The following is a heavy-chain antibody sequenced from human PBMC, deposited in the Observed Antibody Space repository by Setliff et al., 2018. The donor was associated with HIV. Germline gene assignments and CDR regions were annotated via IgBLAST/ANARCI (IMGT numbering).Heavy chain of an antibody. CDR2: ISYDGSNK. V-gene: IGHV3-30*04. J-gene: IGHJ5*02. CDR1: GFSFSSYA. Sequence: PGGSLRLSCAASGFSFSSYAMHWVRQAPGKGLEWVAVISYDGSNKYYADSVKGRFTISRDNTKNTLYLQMNSLRAEDTAVYNCVRGHCNSDTCWFGPWGQGTLVTVSS. D-gene: IGHD1-26*01. CDR3: VRGHCNSDTCWFGP.